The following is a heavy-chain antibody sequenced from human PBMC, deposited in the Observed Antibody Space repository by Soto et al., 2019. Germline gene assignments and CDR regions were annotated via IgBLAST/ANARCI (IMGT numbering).Heavy chain of an antibody. D-gene: IGHD3-10*01. Sequence: PGGSLRLSCAASGFTFSSYSMNWVRQAPGKGLEWVSSISSSSSYIYYADSVKGRFTISRDNAKNSLYLQMNSLRAEDTAVYYCARDWGIIVYYGMDVWGRGTTVTVSS. CDR2: ISSSSSYI. J-gene: IGHJ6*02. CDR3: ARDWGIIVYYGMDV. V-gene: IGHV3-21*01. CDR1: GFTFSSYS.